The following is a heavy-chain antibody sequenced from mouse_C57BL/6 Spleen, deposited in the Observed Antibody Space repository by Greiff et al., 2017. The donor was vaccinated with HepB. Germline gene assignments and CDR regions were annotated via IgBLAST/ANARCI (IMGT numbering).Heavy chain of an antibody. CDR1: GYTFTDYE. D-gene: IGHD4-1*02. J-gene: IGHJ3*01. Sequence: VQLQQSGAELVRPGASVTLSCKASGYTFTDYEMHWVKQTPVHGLEWIGAIDPETGGTAYNQKFKGKAILTADKSSSTAYMELRSLTSEDSAVYYCTRSQLGQAWFAYWGQGTLVTVSA. CDR2: IDPETGGT. CDR3: TRSQLGQAWFAY. V-gene: IGHV1-15*01.